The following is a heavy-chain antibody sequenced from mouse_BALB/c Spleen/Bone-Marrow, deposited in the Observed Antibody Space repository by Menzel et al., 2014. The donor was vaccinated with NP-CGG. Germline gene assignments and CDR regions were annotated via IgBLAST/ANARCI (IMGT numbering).Heavy chain of an antibody. CDR2: IRNKAKGFKT. Sequence: EVMLVESGGGLVQPGGSLRLSCATSGFTFTDYYMSWVRQPPGKALEWLGFIRNKAKGFKTEYSASVKGLFTISRDNSQSILYLQMNTLRAEDSSTYYCARDINDGNDWYFDVWGAGTTVTVSS. J-gene: IGHJ1*01. CDR1: GFTFTDYY. CDR3: ARDINDGNDWYFDV. D-gene: IGHD2-1*01. V-gene: IGHV7-3*02.